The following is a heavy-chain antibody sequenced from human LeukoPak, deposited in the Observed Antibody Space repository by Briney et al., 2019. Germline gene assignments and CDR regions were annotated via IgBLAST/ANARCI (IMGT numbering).Heavy chain of an antibody. CDR2: IDPSDSYT. CDR1: GYSFTSYW. Sequence: GESLRISCKGSGYSFTSYWISWVRQMPGKGLEWMGRIDPSDSYTNYSPSFQGHVTISADKSNSTAYLQWSSLKASDTAMYYCARGCSSTSCWFDPWGQGTLVTVSS. CDR3: ARGCSSTSCWFDP. D-gene: IGHD2-2*01. J-gene: IGHJ5*02. V-gene: IGHV5-10-1*01.